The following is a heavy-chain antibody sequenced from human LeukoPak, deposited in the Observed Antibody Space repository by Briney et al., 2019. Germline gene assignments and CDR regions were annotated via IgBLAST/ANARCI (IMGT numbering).Heavy chain of an antibody. J-gene: IGHJ4*02. CDR2: IYYSGST. CDR3: ARLDYGDYNDY. Sequence: PSETLSLTCNVSGGSISSSTHYWGWIRQPPGKGLEWIGSIYYSGSTYYNPSLKSRVTISVDTSKNQFSLKLSSVTAADTAVYYCARLDYGDYNDYWGQGTLVTVSS. CDR1: GGSISSSTHY. V-gene: IGHV4-39*01. D-gene: IGHD4-17*01.